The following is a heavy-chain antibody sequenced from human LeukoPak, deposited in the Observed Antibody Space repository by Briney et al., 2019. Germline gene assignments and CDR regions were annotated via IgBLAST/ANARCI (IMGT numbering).Heavy chain of an antibody. J-gene: IGHJ4*01. CDR2: IYYSGST. CDR1: GGSISSYY. V-gene: IGHV4-59*01. Sequence: PSETLSLTCTVSGGSISSYYWSWIRQPPGKGLEWIAYIYYSGSTNYNPSLKSRVTISVDTSKNQFSLKLSSVTAADTAVYYCARGGDGYNYFDYWGHETLVTVSS. D-gene: IGHD5-24*01. CDR3: ARGGDGYNYFDY.